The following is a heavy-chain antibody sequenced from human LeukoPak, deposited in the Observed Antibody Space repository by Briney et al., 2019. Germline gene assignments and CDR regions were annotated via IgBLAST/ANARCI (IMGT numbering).Heavy chain of an antibody. CDR1: GFTFSDYY. Sequence: GGSLRLSCAASGFTFSDYYMSWIRQAPGKGLEWVSYISSSGSTIYDADSVKGRFTISRDNAKNSLYLQMNSLRAEDTAVYYCARDRHYYDSSGPAGSYFDYWGQGTLVTVSS. D-gene: IGHD3-22*01. J-gene: IGHJ4*02. V-gene: IGHV3-11*04. CDR2: ISSSGSTI. CDR3: ARDRHYYDSSGPAGSYFDY.